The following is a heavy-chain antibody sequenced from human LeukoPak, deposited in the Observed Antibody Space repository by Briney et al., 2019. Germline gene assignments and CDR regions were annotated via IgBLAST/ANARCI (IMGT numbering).Heavy chain of an antibody. CDR1: GDTLSELT. J-gene: IGHJ4*02. D-gene: IGHD3-10*01. V-gene: IGHV1-24*01. CDR3: AAGGIYSLLDY. Sequence: GASVKVSCKVSGDTLSELTMHWVRQAPGKGLEWMGGFDPGAGEILYAQQFQGRVTMTEDTSTDTAYMELTSLRSEDSGVYFCAAGGIYSLLDYWGQGPLVTVSS. CDR2: FDPGAGEI.